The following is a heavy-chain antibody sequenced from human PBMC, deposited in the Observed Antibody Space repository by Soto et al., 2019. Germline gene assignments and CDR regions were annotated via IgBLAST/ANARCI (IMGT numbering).Heavy chain of an antibody. CDR3: ARGTGYSSTHDY. J-gene: IGHJ4*02. D-gene: IGHD6-19*01. CDR2: INAGNGNT. Sequence: ASVKVSCKASGYTFTSYGISWVRQAPGQRLEWMGWINAGNGNTKYSQKFQGRVTITRDTSASTAYMELSSLRSEDTAVYYCARGTGYSSTHDYWGQGTLVTVSS. V-gene: IGHV1-3*01. CDR1: GYTFTSYG.